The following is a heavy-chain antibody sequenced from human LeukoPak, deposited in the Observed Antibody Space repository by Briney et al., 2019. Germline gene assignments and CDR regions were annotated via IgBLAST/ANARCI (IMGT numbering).Heavy chain of an antibody. Sequence: PSETLSLTCTVSGGSIIGYYLSWIRQPPGKGLEWIGSIYYSGSTNYNPSLKSRVTISVETSKNQFSLKLSSVTAADTAVYYCARYANSPYYHYAMDVWGQGTTVTVSS. J-gene: IGHJ6*02. CDR1: GGSIIGYY. CDR2: IYYSGST. D-gene: IGHD4/OR15-4a*01. V-gene: IGHV4-59*12. CDR3: ARYANSPYYHYAMDV.